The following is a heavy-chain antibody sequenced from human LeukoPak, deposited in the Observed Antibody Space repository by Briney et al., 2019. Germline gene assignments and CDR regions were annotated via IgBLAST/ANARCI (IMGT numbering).Heavy chain of an antibody. V-gene: IGHV4-39*01. CDR3: ARHLYSESYYF. D-gene: IGHD1-26*01. CDR1: GGSISSSSSDYY. CDR2: ISYSWTT. Sequence: SETLSLTCTVSGGSISSSSSDYYWGWVRQPPGKGLEWIGSISYSWTTYYNPSLKSRVTISADTSNNQFSLKLTSLTAADTAVYYCARHLYSESYYFWGQGTLVTVSS. J-gene: IGHJ4*02.